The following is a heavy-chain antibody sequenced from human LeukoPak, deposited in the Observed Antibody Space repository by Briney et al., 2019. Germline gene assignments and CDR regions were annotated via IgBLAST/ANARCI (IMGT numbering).Heavy chain of an antibody. Sequence: GGSLRLSCAASGFNFANHAMSWARQAPGKGLEWVSSISSSSSYIYYADSVKGRFTISRDNAKNSLYLQMNSLRAEDTAVYYCAREVAAGTGYWGQGTLVTVSS. CDR1: GFNFANHA. CDR2: ISSSSSYI. D-gene: IGHD6-13*01. CDR3: AREVAAGTGY. V-gene: IGHV3-21*01. J-gene: IGHJ4*02.